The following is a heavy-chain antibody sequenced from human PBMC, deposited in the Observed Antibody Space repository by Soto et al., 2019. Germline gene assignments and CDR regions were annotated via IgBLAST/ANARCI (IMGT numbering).Heavy chain of an antibody. Sequence: GGSLRLSCAASGFTFSDYYMSWIRQAPGKGLEWVSYISSSSSYTNYADSVKGRFTISRDNSKNTLYLQMNSLRAEDTAVYYCAREGLVPAATPWFDYWGQGTLVTVSS. CDR2: ISSSSSYT. D-gene: IGHD2-2*02. V-gene: IGHV3-11*06. J-gene: IGHJ4*02. CDR1: GFTFSDYY. CDR3: AREGLVPAATPWFDY.